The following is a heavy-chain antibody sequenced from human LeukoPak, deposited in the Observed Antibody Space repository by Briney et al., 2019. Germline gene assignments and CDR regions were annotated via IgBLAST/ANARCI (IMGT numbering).Heavy chain of an antibody. J-gene: IGHJ4*02. D-gene: IGHD2-21*02. CDR2: ISSSGSTI. Sequence: EPGGSLRLSCAASGFTFSSYEMNWVLQAPGKGLEWVSYISSSGSTIYYADSVKGRFTISRDNAENSLYLQMNSLRAEDTAVYYCATLPLTATRDYWGQGTLVTVSS. V-gene: IGHV3-48*03. CDR1: GFTFSSYE. CDR3: ATLPLTATRDY.